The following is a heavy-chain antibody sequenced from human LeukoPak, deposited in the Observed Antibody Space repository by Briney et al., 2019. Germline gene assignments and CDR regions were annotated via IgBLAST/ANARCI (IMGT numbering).Heavy chain of an antibody. J-gene: IGHJ4*02. CDR3: ARNPGGIGDY. Sequence: GGSLRLSCAASGFAVSNNYMSWVRQAPGKGLEWVSIIYGGGSTYYADSVKGRFTVSRDNAKNTLYLQMNSLRDEDTAVYYCARNPGGIGDYWGQGTLVTVSS. CDR1: GFAVSNNY. CDR2: IYGGGST. V-gene: IGHV3-53*01. D-gene: IGHD4-23*01.